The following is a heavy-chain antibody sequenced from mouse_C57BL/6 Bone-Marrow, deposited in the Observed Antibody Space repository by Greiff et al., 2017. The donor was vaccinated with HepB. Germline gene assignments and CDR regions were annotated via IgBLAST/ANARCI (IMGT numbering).Heavy chain of an antibody. CDR3: ASDYGSLDY. CDR1: GYTFTSYW. J-gene: IGHJ2*01. CDR2: IDPSDSYT. Sequence: QVQLQQPGAELVRPGTSVKLSCKASGYTFTSYWMHWVKQRPGQGLEWIGVIDPSDSYTNYNQKFKGKATLTVDTSSSTAYMQLSSLTSEDSAVYYCASDYGSLDYWGQGTTLTVSS. V-gene: IGHV1-59*01. D-gene: IGHD1-1*01.